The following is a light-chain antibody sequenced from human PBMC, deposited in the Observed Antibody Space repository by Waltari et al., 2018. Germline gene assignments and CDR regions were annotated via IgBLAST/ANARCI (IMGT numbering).Light chain of an antibody. V-gene: IGLV1-40*01. Sequence: QSVLTPPPSVSAAPGQRVTISCTGSGSNTGAGYDVHWSQQLPGKAPKLLIYGTSTRPLGVPDRYFGSQSGTSASLAITGLQAEDEADYYCQSYDTSLSVVFGGGTKLTVL. CDR2: GTS. J-gene: IGLJ2*01. CDR1: GSNTGAGYD. CDR3: QSYDTSLSVV.